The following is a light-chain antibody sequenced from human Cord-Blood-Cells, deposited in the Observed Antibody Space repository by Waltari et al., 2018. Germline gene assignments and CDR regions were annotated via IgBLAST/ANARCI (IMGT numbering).Light chain of an antibody. Sequence: DIQMTQSPSTLSASVGDRVTITCRASQSISSWLAWYQQKPGKAPKLLIYKASSLESGVPSRFSGSGSGTEFTLTISSLQPDDFATYYCQQSRAFGQGNKVEIK. CDR3: QQSRA. V-gene: IGKV1-5*03. J-gene: IGKJ1*01. CDR1: QSISSW. CDR2: KAS.